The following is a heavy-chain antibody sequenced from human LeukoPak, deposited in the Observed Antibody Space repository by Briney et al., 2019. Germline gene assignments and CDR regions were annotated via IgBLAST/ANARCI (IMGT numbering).Heavy chain of an antibody. CDR2: IYHSGRT. Sequence: PSETLSLTCAVSGGSISSGDYSWSWIRQPPGKGLEWIGYIYHSGRTFYNPSLKSRVTISVDTSKNQVSLEVTSVTPADTAVYYCARDGGYGHYDYWGRGTLVTVSS. V-gene: IGHV4-30-2*01. CDR1: GGSISSGDYS. D-gene: IGHD5-18*01. CDR3: ARDGGYGHYDY. J-gene: IGHJ4*02.